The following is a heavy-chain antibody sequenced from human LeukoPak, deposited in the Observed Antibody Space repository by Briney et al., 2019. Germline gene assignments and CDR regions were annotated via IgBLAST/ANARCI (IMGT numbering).Heavy chain of an antibody. D-gene: IGHD2-2*01. J-gene: IGHJ6*03. CDR2: INPNSGGT. Sequence: ASVKVSCKASGYTFTGYYMHWVRQAPGQGLEWMGWINPNSGGTNYAQKFQGRVTMTRDTSISTAYMELSRQRSDDTAVYYCARDRPRYQLYMDVWGKGTTVTVSS. V-gene: IGHV1-2*02. CDR3: ARDRPRYQLYMDV. CDR1: GYTFTGYY.